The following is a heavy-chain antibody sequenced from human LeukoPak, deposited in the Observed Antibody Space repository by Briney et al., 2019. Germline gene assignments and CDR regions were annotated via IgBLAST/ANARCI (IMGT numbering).Heavy chain of an antibody. CDR3: AKGAVMVRGVIIIHGMDV. J-gene: IGHJ6*02. D-gene: IGHD3-10*01. CDR2: ISGSGGST. V-gene: IGHV3-23*01. CDR1: GFTFSSYA. Sequence: QPGGSLRLSCAASGFTFSSYAMSWVRQAPGKGLEWVSAISGSGGSTYYADSVKGRFTISRDNSKNTLYLQMNSLRAEDTAVYYCAKGAVMVRGVIIIHGMDVWGQGTTVTVSS.